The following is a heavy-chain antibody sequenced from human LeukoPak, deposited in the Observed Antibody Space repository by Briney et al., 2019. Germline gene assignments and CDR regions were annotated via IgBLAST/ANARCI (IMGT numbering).Heavy chain of an antibody. J-gene: IGHJ4*02. V-gene: IGHV3-23*01. D-gene: IGHD2-21*02. CDR3: TKNGGDRYCTGHFDC. CDR2: IGGSGANT. CDR1: GFTFRSYA. Sequence: PGGSLRLSCVVSGFTFRSYAMTWVRQAPGKGLEWVSAIGGSGANTYYADSVKGRFTISRDNSTNTLYSQMDSLGADDTAVYYCTKNGGDRYCTGHFDCWGQGTLVTVSS.